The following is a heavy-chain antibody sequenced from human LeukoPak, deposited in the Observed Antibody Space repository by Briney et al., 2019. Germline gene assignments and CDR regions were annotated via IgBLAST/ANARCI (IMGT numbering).Heavy chain of an antibody. V-gene: IGHV3-30*04. CDR3: ARALYYYGSQDYYMDV. Sequence: GGSLRLSCAASGLTFSSYAMHWVRQAPGKGLEWVAVISYDGSNKYYADSVKGRFTISRDNSKNTLYLHMNSLRAEDTAAYYCARALYYYGSQDYYMDVWGKGTTVTVSS. CDR1: GLTFSSYA. CDR2: ISYDGSNK. J-gene: IGHJ6*03. D-gene: IGHD3-10*01.